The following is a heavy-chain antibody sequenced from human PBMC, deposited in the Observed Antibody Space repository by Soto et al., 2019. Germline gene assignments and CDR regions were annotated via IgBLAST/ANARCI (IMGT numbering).Heavy chain of an antibody. CDR3: GKGNSKWGTGDAFDI. D-gene: IGHD7-27*01. V-gene: IGHV3-23*01. CDR2: ISGTGGST. Sequence: GGSLRLSCAASGFTFNNYAVNGVRQAPGKGLEWVSSISGTGGSTFYAGSAKGRFTISRDNSKNTLFLQMTSLRAEDTAVYYCGKGNSKWGTGDAFDIWGQGTMVTVSS. J-gene: IGHJ3*02. CDR1: GFTFNNYA.